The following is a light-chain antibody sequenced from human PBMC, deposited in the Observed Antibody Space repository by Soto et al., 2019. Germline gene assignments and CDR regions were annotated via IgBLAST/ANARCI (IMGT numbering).Light chain of an antibody. V-gene: IGKV3-11*01. CDR2: DAS. CDR3: QQRSNWLFT. J-gene: IGKJ3*01. Sequence: EIVLTQSPATLSLSPGERATLSCRASQSVSSYLAWYQQKPSQAPRLLIYDASNRATGIPARFSGSGSGTDYTLTISSLAPEDFAVYYCQQRSNWLFTFGPGTKVAI. CDR1: QSVSSY.